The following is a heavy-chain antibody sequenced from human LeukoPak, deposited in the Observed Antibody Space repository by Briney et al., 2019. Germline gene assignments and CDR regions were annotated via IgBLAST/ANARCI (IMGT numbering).Heavy chain of an antibody. V-gene: IGHV1-18*01. CDR2: ISAYNGYT. CDR3: ARGLHYGDVPNYLDY. Sequence: ASVKVSCKASSYTFTTYGISWVRQAPGQGLEWMGWISAYNGYTKYAQKFQGSVTMTTDTYTSTAYMELRGLRSDDTAVFYCARGLHYGDVPNYLDYWGQGTLVTVCS. D-gene: IGHD4-17*01. J-gene: IGHJ4*02. CDR1: SYTFTTYG.